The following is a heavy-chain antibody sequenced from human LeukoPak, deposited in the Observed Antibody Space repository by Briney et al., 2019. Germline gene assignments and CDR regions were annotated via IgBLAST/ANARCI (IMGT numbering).Heavy chain of an antibody. CDR2: ISAYNGNT. Sequence: GASVKVSCKASGYTFTSYGISWVRQAPGQGLEWMGWISAYNGNTNYAQKLQGRVTMTTDTSTSTAYMELRSLRSDDTAVYCCARGALGDRRPGIAVAGTGIGFDYWGQGTLVTVSS. D-gene: IGHD6-19*01. CDR1: GYTFTSYG. CDR3: ARGALGDRRPGIAVAGTGIGFDY. V-gene: IGHV1-18*01. J-gene: IGHJ4*02.